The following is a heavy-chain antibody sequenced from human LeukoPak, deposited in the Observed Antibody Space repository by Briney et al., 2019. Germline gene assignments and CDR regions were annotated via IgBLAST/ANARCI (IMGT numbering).Heavy chain of an antibody. CDR1: GFTFSSYA. CDR2: ISYDGSNK. Sequence: ARSLRLSCAASGFTFSSYAMHWVRQAPGKGLEWVAVISYDGSNKYYADSVKGRFTISRDNSKNTLYLQMNSLRAEDTAVYYCAKDLDMIVVVITIDYWGQGTLVTVSS. CDR3: AKDLDMIVVVITIDY. V-gene: IGHV3-30-3*01. D-gene: IGHD3-22*01. J-gene: IGHJ4*02.